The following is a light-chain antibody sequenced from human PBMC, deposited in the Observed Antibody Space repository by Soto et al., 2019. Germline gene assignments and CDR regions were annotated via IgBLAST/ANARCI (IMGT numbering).Light chain of an antibody. Sequence: DIQITQSPSTLSASVGDRVTITCRASQSISSWLAWYQQRPGKAPKLLIYDASSLQSGVPSRFSGSGSGTEFTLTISRLQTDDFATYYCQQYNSYSPAFGQGTKVDI. J-gene: IGKJ1*01. V-gene: IGKV1-5*01. CDR1: QSISSW. CDR2: DAS. CDR3: QQYNSYSPA.